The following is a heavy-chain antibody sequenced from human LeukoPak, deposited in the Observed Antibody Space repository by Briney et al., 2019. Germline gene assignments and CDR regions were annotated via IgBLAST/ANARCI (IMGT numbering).Heavy chain of an antibody. Sequence: GGSLRLSCAASGFTFSSYWMSWVRQAPGKGLEWVSVIYSGGSTYYADSVKGRFTISRDNSKNTLYLQMNSLRAEDTAVYYCARDLGKYDSSGYYFDYWGQGTLVTVSS. D-gene: IGHD3-22*01. CDR2: IYSGGST. V-gene: IGHV3-53*01. CDR3: ARDLGKYDSSGYYFDY. J-gene: IGHJ4*02. CDR1: GFTFSSYW.